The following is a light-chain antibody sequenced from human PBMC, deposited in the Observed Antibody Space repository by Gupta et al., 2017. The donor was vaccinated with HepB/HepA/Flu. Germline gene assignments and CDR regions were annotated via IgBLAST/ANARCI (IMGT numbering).Light chain of an antibody. CDR1: QDISNY. CDR2: DAS. J-gene: IGKJ5*01. Sequence: DIQMTQSPSSLSASVGDRVTITCQASQDISNYLNWYQQKPGKAPKLLIYDASNLETGVPSRFSGSGSGTDFTFTISILHPEDIATYYCQQYDNPPITFGQGTRLEIK. CDR3: QQYDNPPIT. V-gene: IGKV1-33*01.